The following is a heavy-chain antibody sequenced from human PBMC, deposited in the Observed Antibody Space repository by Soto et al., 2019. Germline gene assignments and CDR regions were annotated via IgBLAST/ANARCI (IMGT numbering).Heavy chain of an antibody. D-gene: IGHD6-13*01. V-gene: IGHV3-23*01. CDR3: AKDPRSYSSSQSGGSAFDI. J-gene: IGHJ3*02. CDR1: GFTFSSYA. Sequence: QTGGSLRLSCAASGFTFSSYAMSWVRQAPGKGLEWVSAISGSGGSTYYADSVKGRFTISRDNSKNTLYLQMNSLRAEDTAVYYCAKDPRSYSSSQSGGSAFDIWGQGTMVTVSS. CDR2: ISGSGGST.